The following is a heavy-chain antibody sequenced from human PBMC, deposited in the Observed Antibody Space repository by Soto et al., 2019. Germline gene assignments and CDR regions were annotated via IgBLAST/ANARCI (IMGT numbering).Heavy chain of an antibody. J-gene: IGHJ4*02. Sequence: GVLRLSCAASGFTFNNYAMSWVRQAPGKGLEWVSAISGSGGSTYYADFVNGRFAISRDNSKNTLYLQLNTLRAEDTAVYYCAKAASPQRVGPSRVNFDCWGQGTLVTVSS. D-gene: IGHD1-26*01. V-gene: IGHV3-23*01. CDR1: GFTFNNYA. CDR3: AKAASPQRVGPSRVNFDC. CDR2: ISGSGGST.